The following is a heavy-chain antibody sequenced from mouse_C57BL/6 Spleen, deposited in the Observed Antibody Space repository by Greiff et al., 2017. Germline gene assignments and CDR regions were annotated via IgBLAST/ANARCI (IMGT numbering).Heavy chain of an antibody. J-gene: IGHJ3*01. D-gene: IGHD2-5*01. V-gene: IGHV1-26*01. Sequence: VQLQQSGPELVKPGASVKISCKASGYTFTDYYMNWVKQSHGKSLEWIGDINPNNGGTSYNQKFKGKATLTVDKSSSTAYMELRSLTSEDSAVYYCARGYSNYVFWFAYWGQGTLVTVSA. CDR1: GYTFTDYY. CDR2: INPNNGGT. CDR3: ARGYSNYVFWFAY.